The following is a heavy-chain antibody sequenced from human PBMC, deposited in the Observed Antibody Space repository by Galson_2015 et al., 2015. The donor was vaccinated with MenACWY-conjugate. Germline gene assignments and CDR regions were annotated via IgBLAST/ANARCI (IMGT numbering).Heavy chain of an antibody. V-gene: IGHV3-7*03. CDR2: IKKDGSEK. CDR1: GFTFRNYW. Sequence: SLRLSCAASGFTFRNYWMTWVRQAPGKGLEWVASIKKDGSEKYYVDSVKGRFTISRDNAKNSMYLEMNSLRVEDTAVYSCARGHYGMDFLGQGTTVTASS. CDR3: ARGHYGMDF. J-gene: IGHJ6*02.